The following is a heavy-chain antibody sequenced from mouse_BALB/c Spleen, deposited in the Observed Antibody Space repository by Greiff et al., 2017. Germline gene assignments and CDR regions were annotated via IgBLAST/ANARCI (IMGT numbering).Heavy chain of an antibody. CDR3: ARSGWDWYFDV. Sequence: EVKLVESGPGLVKPSQSLSLTCTVTGYSITSDYAWNWIRQFPGNKLEWMGYISYSGSTSYNPSLKSRISITRDTSKNQFFLQLNSVTTEDTATYYCARSGWDWYFDVWGAGTTVTVSS. CDR2: ISYSGST. CDR1: GYSITSDYA. D-gene: IGHD1-1*02. V-gene: IGHV3-2*02. J-gene: IGHJ1*01.